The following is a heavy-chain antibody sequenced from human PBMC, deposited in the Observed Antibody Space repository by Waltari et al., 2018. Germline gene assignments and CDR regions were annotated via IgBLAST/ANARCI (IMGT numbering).Heavy chain of an antibody. J-gene: IGHJ4*02. D-gene: IGHD2-15*01. V-gene: IGHV5-51*01. Sequence: VQLVQSGAEVQKPGESLKISCKVSGLTFTKNWIAWVRQMPGKGLEWVGMIYPGYSDIRDSPSLQGQVTISVDESINTAFLQWTSLKASDTAIYFCARQTAAVDPFDYWGQGTLVTVSS. CDR3: ARQTAAVDPFDY. CDR2: IYPGYSDI. CDR1: GLTFTKNW.